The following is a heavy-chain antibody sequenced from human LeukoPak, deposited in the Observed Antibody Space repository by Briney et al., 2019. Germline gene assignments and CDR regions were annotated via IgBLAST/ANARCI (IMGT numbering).Heavy chain of an antibody. V-gene: IGHV1-69*13. CDR2: IIPIFGTA. CDR3: ARPWTHTVRYAFDI. D-gene: IGHD4-17*01. J-gene: IGHJ3*02. CDR1: GGTFSSYA. Sequence: GASVKVSCKASGGTFSSYAISWVRQAPGQGLEWMGGIIPIFGTANYAQKFQGRVTITADESTSTAYMELSSLRSEDTAVYYCARPWTHTVRYAFDIWGQGTMVTVSS.